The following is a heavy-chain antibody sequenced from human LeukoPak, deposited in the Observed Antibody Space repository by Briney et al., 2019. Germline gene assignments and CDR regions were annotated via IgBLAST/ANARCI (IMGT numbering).Heavy chain of an antibody. V-gene: IGHV3-23*01. J-gene: IGHJ4*02. CDR1: GFTFSDYA. D-gene: IGHD3-10*01. CDR3: ATRSGGYRHFDD. Sequence: GGSLRLSCAASGFTFSDYAMSWVSQAQGKELEWVSAISTSGGTTVYADSVKGRFTISRDNSRNTLYLQMNSLRAEDTAVYYCATRSGGYRHFDDWGQGTLVTVSS. CDR2: ISTSGGTT.